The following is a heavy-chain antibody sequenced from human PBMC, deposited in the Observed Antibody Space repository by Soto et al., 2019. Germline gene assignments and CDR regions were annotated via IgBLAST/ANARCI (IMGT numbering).Heavy chain of an antibody. Sequence: QVQLVQSGAEVQKPGSSVKVSCKASGGTFSSYAISWVRQAPGQGLEWMGGIIPIFGTANYAQKFQGRVTITADESTSTAYMELSSLRSEDTAVYYCARDSYEVAGTEDYYYYGMDVWGQGTTVTVSS. CDR2: IIPIFGTA. CDR1: GGTFSSYA. J-gene: IGHJ6*02. D-gene: IGHD6-19*01. V-gene: IGHV1-69*01. CDR3: ARDSYEVAGTEDYYYYGMDV.